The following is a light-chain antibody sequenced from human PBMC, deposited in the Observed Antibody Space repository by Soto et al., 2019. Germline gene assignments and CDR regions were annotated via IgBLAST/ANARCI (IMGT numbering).Light chain of an antibody. CDR3: ITYTVSRSYV. J-gene: IGLJ1*01. V-gene: IGLV2-14*01. Sequence: QSALTPPASVSGYPGHSITISCSQTSSDIGAYDHVACFQQFPGKTPKLVIDSVSNRPSGVSYRFSGSKSGNTAALTISGLQAYDEADYYCITYTVSRSYVFGPGTKVTVL. CDR1: SSDIGAYDH. CDR2: SVS.